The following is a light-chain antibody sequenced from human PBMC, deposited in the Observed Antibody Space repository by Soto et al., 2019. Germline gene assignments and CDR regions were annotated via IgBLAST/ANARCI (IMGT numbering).Light chain of an antibody. CDR1: LSVTSN. Sequence: EIVMTQSPATLSVSPGERATLSCRASLSVTSNLAWYQQKPGQAPRLLIYDASTRATGIPARFSGSGSGTEFTLTISSLQSEDFAVYYCQQSNNWPWTFGQGTKVDIK. CDR3: QQSNNWPWT. CDR2: DAS. V-gene: IGKV3-15*01. J-gene: IGKJ1*01.